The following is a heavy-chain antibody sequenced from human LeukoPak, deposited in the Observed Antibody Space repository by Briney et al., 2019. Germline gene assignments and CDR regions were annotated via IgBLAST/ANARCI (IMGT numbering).Heavy chain of an antibody. CDR2: ISSSSSYI. D-gene: IGHD3-10*01. CDR1: GFTFSSYS. CDR3: ARGSGNSFDY. V-gene: IGHV3-21*01. J-gene: IGHJ4*02. Sequence: GGSLRLSCAASGFTFSSYSMNWVRQAPGKGLEWVSSISSSSSYIYYADSVKGRFTISRDNAKNSLYLQMNNLRDEDTAVYYCARGSGNSFDYWGQGALVTVSS.